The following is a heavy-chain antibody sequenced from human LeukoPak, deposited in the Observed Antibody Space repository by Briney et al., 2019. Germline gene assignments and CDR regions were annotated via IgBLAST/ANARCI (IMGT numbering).Heavy chain of an antibody. CDR1: GYTFTIHH. V-gene: IGHV1-2*02. D-gene: IGHD6-13*01. J-gene: IGHJ4*02. CDR3: ARDYSTNSWDN. Sequence: GASVKVSCKTSGYTFTIHHIQWVRQAPGQGLEWMGWINTNSGGTIYSQKFQGRITMTRDPSITTAYMELSSLRSDDTAVYYCARDYSTNSWDNWGQGTLVTVSS. CDR2: INTNSGGT.